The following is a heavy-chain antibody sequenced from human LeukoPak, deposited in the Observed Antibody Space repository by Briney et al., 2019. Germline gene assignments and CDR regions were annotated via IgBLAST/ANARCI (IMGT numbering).Heavy chain of an antibody. Sequence: GGSLRLSCAASGFTFSSYAMSWVRQAPGKGLEWVSAISGSGGSTYYADSVKGRFTIPRDDSKNTLYLQMNSLKTEDTAVYYCTTKVGLATASVDYWGQGTLVTVSS. CDR1: GFTFSSYA. J-gene: IGHJ4*02. V-gene: IGHV3-23*01. CDR3: TTKVGLATASVDY. CDR2: ISGSGGST. D-gene: IGHD5-12*01.